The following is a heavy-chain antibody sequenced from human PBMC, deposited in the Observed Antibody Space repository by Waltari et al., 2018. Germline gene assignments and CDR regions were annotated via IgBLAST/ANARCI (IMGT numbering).Heavy chain of an antibody. CDR3: ARAGGGELRMGFDP. CDR2: INTDGSST. V-gene: IGHV3-74*01. CDR1: GFTFSSYW. J-gene: IGHJ5*02. D-gene: IGHD2-21*01. Sequence: EVQLVESGGGLIQPGGSLRLSCAASGFTFSSYWMHWFRQAPGKGLVWVSRINTDGSSTNYADSVKGRFTISRDNAKNTLYLQMNSLRAEDTAVYYCARAGGGELRMGFDPWGQGTLVTVSS.